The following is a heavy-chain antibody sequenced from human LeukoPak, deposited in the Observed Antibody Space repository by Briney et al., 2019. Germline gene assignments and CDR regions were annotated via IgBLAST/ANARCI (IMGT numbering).Heavy chain of an antibody. Sequence: GASVKVSCKASGYTFTSYVLHWVRQAPGQRLEWMGWINAGNGNTKYSRKFQGRVTITRDTSASTAYMELSSLRSEDTAVYYCARGYGEFNPDYWGQGTLVTVSS. V-gene: IGHV1-3*01. D-gene: IGHD3-10*01. CDR2: INAGNGNT. CDR1: GYTFTSYV. CDR3: ARGYGEFNPDY. J-gene: IGHJ4*02.